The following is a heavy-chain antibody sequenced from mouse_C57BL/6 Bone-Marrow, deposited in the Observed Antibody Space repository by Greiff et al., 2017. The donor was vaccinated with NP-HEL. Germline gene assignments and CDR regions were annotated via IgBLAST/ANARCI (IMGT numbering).Heavy chain of an antibody. CDR3: ARSLIYDGYYNFDY. CDR2: INPSNGGT. CDR1: GYTFTSYW. D-gene: IGHD2-3*01. Sequence: QVQLKQSGTELVKPGASVKLSCKASGYTFTSYWMHWVKQRPGQGLEWIGNINPSNGGTNYNEKFKSKATLTVDKSSSTAYMQLSSLTSEDSAVYYCARSLIYDGYYNFDYWGQGTTLTVSS. V-gene: IGHV1-53*01. J-gene: IGHJ2*01.